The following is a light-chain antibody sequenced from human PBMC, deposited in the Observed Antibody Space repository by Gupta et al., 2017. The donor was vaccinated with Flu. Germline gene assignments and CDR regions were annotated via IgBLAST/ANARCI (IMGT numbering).Light chain of an antibody. CDR2: EVS. Sequence: QSALIQPASVSGSPRQSITIACSGTSSDIGAFNSVSWYQKDPDKAPNLMIYEVSNRPSGVSDRFSGSRSDRTGSRTISGLQTEDEADYDCISHTTSATYVFGSGSRVSV. CDR3: ISHTTSATYV. J-gene: IGLJ1*01. V-gene: IGLV2-14*01. CDR1: SSDIGAFNS.